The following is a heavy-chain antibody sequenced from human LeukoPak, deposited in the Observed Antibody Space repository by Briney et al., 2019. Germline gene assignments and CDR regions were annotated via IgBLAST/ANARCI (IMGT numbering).Heavy chain of an antibody. CDR1: GGTFSSYA. Sequence: SVKVSCKASGGTFSSYAISWVRQAPGQGLEWMGRIIPILGIANYAQKSQGRVTITADKSTSTAYMELSSLRSEDTAVYYCARSRMGSSRVDYWGQGTLVTVSS. CDR2: IIPILGIA. V-gene: IGHV1-69*04. D-gene: IGHD1-26*01. J-gene: IGHJ4*02. CDR3: ARSRMGSSRVDY.